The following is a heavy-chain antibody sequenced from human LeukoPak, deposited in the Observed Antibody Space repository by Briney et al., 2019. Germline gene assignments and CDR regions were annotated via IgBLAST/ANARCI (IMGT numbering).Heavy chain of an antibody. CDR2: ISSSSSTI. Sequence: GGSLRLSCAASGFTFSSYSMDWVRQAPGKGLEWVSYISSSSSTIYYADSVKGRFTISRDNAKNSLYLQMNSLRDEDTAVYRCGYGRPTGYWGQGALVTVSS. CDR1: GFTFSSYS. J-gene: IGHJ4*02. CDR3: GYGRPTGY. V-gene: IGHV3-48*02. D-gene: IGHD3-16*01.